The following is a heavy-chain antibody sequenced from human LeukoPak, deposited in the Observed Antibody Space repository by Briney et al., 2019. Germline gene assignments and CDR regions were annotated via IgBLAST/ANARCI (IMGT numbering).Heavy chain of an antibody. J-gene: IGHJ4*02. V-gene: IGHV3-23*01. CDR2: ISGSGGST. D-gene: IGHD6-19*01. Sequence: PGGSLRLSCAASGFTFSSYGMSWVRQAPGKGLEWVSAISGSGGSTYYADSVKGRFTISRDNPKNTLYLQMNSLRAEDTAVYYCVKDLVPGHSSGWYPRPDYWRQATLVTVSS. CDR3: VKDLVPGHSSGWYPRPDY. CDR1: GFTFSSYG.